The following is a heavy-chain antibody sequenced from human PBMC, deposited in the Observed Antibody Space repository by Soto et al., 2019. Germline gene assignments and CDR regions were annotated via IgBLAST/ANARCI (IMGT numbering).Heavy chain of an antibody. D-gene: IGHD2-8*02. CDR3: ARGAEVGIELAAFDQ. V-gene: IGHV1-2*04. CDR1: GYTFSDYY. J-gene: IGHJ4*02. CDR2: INPKSGDR. Sequence: GASVKVSCKASGYTFSDYYIHWVRQAPGQGLQWMGCINPKSGDRRYAQMFRGWVFLTRDTPISTAYMEVSGLKSDDTAVYFCARGAEVGIELAAFDQWGQGTLVTVSS.